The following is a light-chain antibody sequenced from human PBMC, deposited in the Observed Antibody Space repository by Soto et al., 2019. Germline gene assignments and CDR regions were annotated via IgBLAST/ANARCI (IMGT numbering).Light chain of an antibody. CDR2: DVS. CDR3: CSYAGGSYV. V-gene: IGLV2-23*02. J-gene: IGLJ1*01. Sequence: QSVLTQPASVSGSPGQSITISCTGTSSNVGSYNLVSWFQQHPGKAPKLVIYDVSKRPSGSSNRFSGSKSGDSASLTISGLQAEDEADYYCCSYAGGSYVLGTGTKVTVL. CDR1: SSNVGSYNL.